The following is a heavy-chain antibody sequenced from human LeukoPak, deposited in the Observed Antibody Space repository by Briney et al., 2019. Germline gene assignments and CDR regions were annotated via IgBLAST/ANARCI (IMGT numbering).Heavy chain of an antibody. Sequence: PVKVSCKASGGTFSSYAISWMRQAPGQGLEWMGGIIPTFGTANYAQKFQGRVTITADESTSTAYMELSSLRSEDTAVYYCARLMRIYYYYYGMDVWGKGTTVTVSS. D-gene: IGHD3-16*01. CDR3: ARLMRIYYYYYGMDV. CDR2: IIPTFGTA. V-gene: IGHV1-69*13. CDR1: GGTFSSYA. J-gene: IGHJ6*04.